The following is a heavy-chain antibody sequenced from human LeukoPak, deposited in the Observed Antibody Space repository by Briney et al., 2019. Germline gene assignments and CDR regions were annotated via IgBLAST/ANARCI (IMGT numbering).Heavy chain of an antibody. V-gene: IGHV3-53*01. CDR3: ARDRKPTPLYYGMDV. CDR1: GFTVSSNY. CDR2: IYSGGST. Sequence: GGSLRLSCAASGFTVSSNYMSWVRQAPGKGLEWVSVIYSGGSTYYADSVKGRFTISRDNSKNTLYLQMNSPRAEDTAVYYCARDRKPTPLYYGMDVWGQGTTVTVSS. J-gene: IGHJ6*02.